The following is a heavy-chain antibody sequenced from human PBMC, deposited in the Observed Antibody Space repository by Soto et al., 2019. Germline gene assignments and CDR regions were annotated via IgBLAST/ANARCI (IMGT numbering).Heavy chain of an antibody. Sequence: GGSLRLSCAASGFTFSTDTMSWVRQAAVKGLEWVSAISGSGGSPSYADSVQGRFTISRDNPKNTLYLQMNSLRAEDTAMYYCAKARCSTTNCYVPDYWGQGTLVTVSS. D-gene: IGHD2-2*01. CDR3: AKARCSTTNCYVPDY. V-gene: IGHV3-23*01. CDR1: GFTFSTDT. CDR2: ISGSGGSP. J-gene: IGHJ4*02.